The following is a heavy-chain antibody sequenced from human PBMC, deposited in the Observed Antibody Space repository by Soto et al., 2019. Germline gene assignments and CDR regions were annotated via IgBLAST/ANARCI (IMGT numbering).Heavy chain of an antibody. V-gene: IGHV3-74*01. Sequence: EVPLVESGGDLVQPGGSLRLSCAASGFTFSQYWMHWVRQAPGKGLVWVSRVNNDGSDRIYADSVKGLVTVSRDNAKKTLTLLLIILRDDDTAVYYCAGGSFAHGFDLWGQGTMVTVSA. J-gene: IGHJ3*01. CDR2: VNNDGSDR. D-gene: IGHD1-26*01. CDR1: GFTFSQYW. CDR3: AGGSFAHGFDL.